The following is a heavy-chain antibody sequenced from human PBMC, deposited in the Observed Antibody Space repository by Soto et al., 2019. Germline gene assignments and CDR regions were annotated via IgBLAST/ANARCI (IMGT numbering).Heavy chain of an antibody. J-gene: IGHJ4*02. D-gene: IGHD3-10*01. CDR3: VRSSGWTGDY. CDR2: ISSSSSTI. CDR1: GFTFSSYS. Sequence: PGGSLRLSCAASGFTFSSYSMNWVRQAPGKGLEWVSYISSSSSTIYYADSVKGRFTISRDNAKNSLYLQMNSLRAEDTAVYYWVRSSGWTGDYWGQGILVTVSS. V-gene: IGHV3-48*01.